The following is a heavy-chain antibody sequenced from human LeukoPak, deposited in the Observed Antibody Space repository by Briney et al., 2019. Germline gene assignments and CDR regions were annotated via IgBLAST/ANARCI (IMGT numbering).Heavy chain of an antibody. CDR3: AKHDSSGYQDAFDI. J-gene: IGHJ3*02. CDR1: GGSLSSYY. V-gene: IGHV4-59*01. Sequence: SETLSLTCTVSGGSLSSYYWSWIRQPPGKGLEWIGYIYYSGSTNYNPSLKSRVTISVDTSKNQFSLKLSSVTAADTAVYYCAKHDSSGYQDAFDIWGQGTMVTDSS. CDR2: IYYSGST. D-gene: IGHD3-22*01.